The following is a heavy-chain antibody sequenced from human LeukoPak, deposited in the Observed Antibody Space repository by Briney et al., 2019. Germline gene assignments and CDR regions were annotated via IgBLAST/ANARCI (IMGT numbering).Heavy chain of an antibody. CDR1: GFAFSSYA. Sequence: GGSLRLSCAASGFAFSSYAVHWVRQAPGKGLECVAVISHDGSKKYYADFVKGRFTISRDNSKNTLYLHMNSLIPEDTAVYFCAKDWKFYYVSGSFFPDNWGQGTLVTVSS. V-gene: IGHV3-30-3*01. CDR2: ISHDGSKK. D-gene: IGHD3-10*01. J-gene: IGHJ4*02. CDR3: AKDWKFYYVSGSFFPDN.